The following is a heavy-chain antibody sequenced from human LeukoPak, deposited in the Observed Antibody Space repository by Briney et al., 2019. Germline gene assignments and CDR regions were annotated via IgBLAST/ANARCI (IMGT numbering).Heavy chain of an antibody. J-gene: IGHJ6*03. D-gene: IGHD1-26*01. CDR3: ARVGIYYYYHMDV. CDR2: ISSSSSYI. Sequence: GGSLRLSCAASGFTFSSYSMNWVRQAPGRGLEWVSSISSSSSYIYYADSVKGRFTISRDNAKNSLYLQMNSLRAEDTAVYYCARVGIYYYYHMDVWGKGTTVTVSS. V-gene: IGHV3-21*01. CDR1: GFTFSSYS.